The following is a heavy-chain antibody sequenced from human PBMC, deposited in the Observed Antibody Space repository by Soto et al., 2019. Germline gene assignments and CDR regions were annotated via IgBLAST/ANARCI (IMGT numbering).Heavy chain of an antibody. J-gene: IGHJ6*02. CDR3: AKGPLNLYGDDYYGMDV. Sequence: SETLSLTCTVTGGSISSGGYYWSWIRQPPGKGLEWIGEINHSGSTNYNPSLKGRFTISRDNSKNTLYLQMNSLRAEDTAVYYFAKGPLNLYGDDYYGMDVWGQGTTVTVSS. V-gene: IGHV4-61*08. CDR2: INHSGST. D-gene: IGHD4-17*01. CDR1: GGSISSGGYY.